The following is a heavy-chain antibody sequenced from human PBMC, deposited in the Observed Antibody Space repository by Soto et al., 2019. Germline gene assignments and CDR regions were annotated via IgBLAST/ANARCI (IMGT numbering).Heavy chain of an antibody. D-gene: IGHD3-10*01. Sequence: GGSLRLSCAASGFTFSSYEMNWVRQAPGKGLEWVSYISSSGSTIYYADSVKGRFTISRDNAKNSLYLQMNSLRAEDTAVYYCARAILLWFGESYGMDVWGQGTTVTVSS. J-gene: IGHJ6*02. V-gene: IGHV3-48*03. CDR1: GFTFSSYE. CDR3: ARAILLWFGESYGMDV. CDR2: ISSSGSTI.